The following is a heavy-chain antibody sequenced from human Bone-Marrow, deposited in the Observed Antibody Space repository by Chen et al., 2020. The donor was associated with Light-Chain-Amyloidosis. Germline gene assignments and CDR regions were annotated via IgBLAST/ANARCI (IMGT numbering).Heavy chain of an antibody. CDR2: IYPDDSDA. J-gene: IGHJ4*02. Sequence: EVQLEQSGPEVKKPGESPKISCKGSGYTFPNYWIGWVRQMPGKGLEWMGVIYPDDSDARYSPSFEGQVTISADKSITTAYLQWRSLKASDTAMYYWARRRDGYNFDYWGQGTLVTVSS. CDR3: ARRRDGYNFDY. D-gene: IGHD5-12*01. V-gene: IGHV5-51*01. CDR1: GYTFPNYW.